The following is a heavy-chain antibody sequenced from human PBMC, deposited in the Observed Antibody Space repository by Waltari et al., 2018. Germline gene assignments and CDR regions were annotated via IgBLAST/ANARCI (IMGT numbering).Heavy chain of an antibody. CDR3: ARETENCGGDCYDY. D-gene: IGHD2-21*02. J-gene: IGHJ4*02. CDR2: IHSGGTI. Sequence: EVQLMESGGGLVEPGGSLRLSCVASGFTFDTYEFNWIRQAPGKGLEWVSYIHSGGTIYYADSVKGRCTISRDNAKNSVYLQMNSLRVEDTAVYYCARETENCGGDCYDYWGQGTLVTVSS. V-gene: IGHV3-48*03. CDR1: GFTFDTYE.